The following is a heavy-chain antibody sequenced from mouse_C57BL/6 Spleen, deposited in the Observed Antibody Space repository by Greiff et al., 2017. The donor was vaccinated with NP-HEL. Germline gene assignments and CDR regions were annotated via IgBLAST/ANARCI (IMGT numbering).Heavy chain of an antibody. CDR3: ARRWLLPYYAMDY. Sequence: QVHVKQPGAELVKPGASVKMSCKASGYTFTSYWITWVKQRPGQGLEWIGDIYPGSGSTNYNEKFKSKATLTVDTSSSTAYMQLSSLTSEDSAVYYCARRWLLPYYAMDYWGQGTSVTVSS. D-gene: IGHD2-3*01. V-gene: IGHV1-55*01. CDR1: GYTFTSYW. CDR2: IYPGSGST. J-gene: IGHJ4*01.